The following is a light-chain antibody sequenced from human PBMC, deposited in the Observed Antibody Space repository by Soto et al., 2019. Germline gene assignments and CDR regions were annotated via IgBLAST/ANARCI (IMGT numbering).Light chain of an antibody. CDR2: KAS. Sequence: DIQMTQSPSTLSGSVGDRVTITCRASQSISSWLAWYQQKPGKAPKLLIYKASGLESGVPSRFSGSGSGTEFTLTISSLQPDDFATYYCQQYNSYSTTFGGGTKV. CDR3: QQYNSYSTT. CDR1: QSISSW. J-gene: IGKJ4*01. V-gene: IGKV1-5*03.